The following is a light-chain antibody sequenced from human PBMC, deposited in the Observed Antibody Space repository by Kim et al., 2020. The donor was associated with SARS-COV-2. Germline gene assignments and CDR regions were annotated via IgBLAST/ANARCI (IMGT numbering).Light chain of an antibody. CDR1: SGSIASNY. V-gene: IGLV6-57*01. CDR2: EGN. CDR3: QSYDSSNPVI. Sequence: KTVTISCTRSSGSIASNYVQWYQQRPRSSPSIVIYEGNQRPSGVPDRFSASINSSSNSASLTISGLKPEDEADYYCQSYDSSNPVIFGGGTQLTVL. J-gene: IGLJ2*01.